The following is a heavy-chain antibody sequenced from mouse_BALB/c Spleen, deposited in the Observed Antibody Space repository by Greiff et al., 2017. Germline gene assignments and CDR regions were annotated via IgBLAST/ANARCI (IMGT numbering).Heavy chain of an antibody. J-gene: IGHJ2*01. V-gene: IGHV5-9-3*01. CDR3: ARLELFDY. CDR2: ISSGGSYT. Sequence: EVQLVESGGGLVKPGGSLKLSCAASGFTFSSYAMSWVRQTPEKRLEWVATISSGGSYTYYPDSVKGRFTISRDNAKNTLYLQMSSLRSEDTAMYYCARLELFDYWGQGTTLTVSS. CDR1: GFTFSSYA.